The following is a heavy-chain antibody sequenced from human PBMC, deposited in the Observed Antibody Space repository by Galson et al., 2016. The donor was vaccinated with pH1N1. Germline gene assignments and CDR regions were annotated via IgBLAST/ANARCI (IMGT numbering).Heavy chain of an antibody. J-gene: IGHJ3*01. V-gene: IGHV4-34*01. D-gene: IGHD6-19*01. CDR3: ARHSTSGFPTIEVAARRRPFDV. CDR1: GGSFRGHY. CDR2: INHGGST. Sequence: LSLTCAVYGGSFRGHYWSWIRQSPEKGLEWIGEINHGGSTNYNPSLEGRVALSLDTSKNQFSLRLMAVTAADTAVYFCARHSTSGFPTIEVAARRRPFDVWGQGTLVTVSS.